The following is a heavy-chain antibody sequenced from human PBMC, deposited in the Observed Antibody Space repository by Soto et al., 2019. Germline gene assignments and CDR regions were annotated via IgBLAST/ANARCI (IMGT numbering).Heavy chain of an antibody. CDR3: ARATYSNAWYRFDL. Sequence: GGWIRLCCEASGVTLSGYVMSWVRQKPGKGLGWVADIKHDGSVQYYVDSVKGRFTISRDNAKQLLYLQMNGLRAEDTALYYCARATYSNAWYRFDLWGQRTLVT. CDR2: IKHDGSVQ. D-gene: IGHD4-4*01. V-gene: IGHV3-7*03. CDR1: GVTLSGYV. J-gene: IGHJ4*02.